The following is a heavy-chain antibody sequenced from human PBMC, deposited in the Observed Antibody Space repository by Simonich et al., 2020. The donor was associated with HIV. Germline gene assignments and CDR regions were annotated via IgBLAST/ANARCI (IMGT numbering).Heavy chain of an antibody. Sequence: QVQLQQWGAGLLKPSETLSLTCTVYGGSFSDYYWSWIRQPPGKGLEWIGEINHKGRTNSNPSLKSRVSISIDTSKNQFSLKLSSVTAADTAVYYCARGGGNPNYWGQGTLVTVSS. CDR1: GGSFSDYY. J-gene: IGHJ4*02. D-gene: IGHD1-1*01. CDR3: ARGGGNPNY. V-gene: IGHV4-34*01. CDR2: INHKGRT.